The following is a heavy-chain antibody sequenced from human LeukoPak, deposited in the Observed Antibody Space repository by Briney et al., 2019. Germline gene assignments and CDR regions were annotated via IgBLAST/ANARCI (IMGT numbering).Heavy chain of an antibody. CDR1: GGSISSISYY. Sequence: SETLSLTCTVSGGSISSISYYWGWIRQPPGKGLEWIGSIYYSGSTYYNPSLKSRVTIAVDTSKNQFSMKLSSVTAADTAVYYCAREGLERLRFAWFDPWGQGTLVTVSS. J-gene: IGHJ5*02. CDR2: IYYSGST. V-gene: IGHV4-39*07. D-gene: IGHD1-1*01. CDR3: AREGLERLRFAWFDP.